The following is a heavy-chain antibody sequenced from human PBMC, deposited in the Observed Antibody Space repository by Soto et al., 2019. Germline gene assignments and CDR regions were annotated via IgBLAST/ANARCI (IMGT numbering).Heavy chain of an antibody. D-gene: IGHD5-12*01. Sequence: ASVKVSCKASGYTLTSYAMHWVRQAPGQRLEWMGWINAGNGNTKYSQKFQGRVTITRDTSASTAYMELSSLRSVDTAVYYCERDWSPLKYSNYYYGIDVWGQGTTVTVSS. CDR2: INAGNGNT. CDR3: ERDWSPLKYSNYYYGIDV. V-gene: IGHV1-3*01. CDR1: GYTLTSYA. J-gene: IGHJ6*02.